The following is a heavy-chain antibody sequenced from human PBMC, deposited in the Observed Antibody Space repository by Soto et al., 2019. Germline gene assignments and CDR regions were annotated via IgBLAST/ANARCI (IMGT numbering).Heavy chain of an antibody. Sequence: EVQLVESGGGLVQPGRSLRLSCAASGFTFDDYAMHWVRQAPGKGLEWVSGISWNSGSIGYADSVKGRFTISRDNAKNYLYLQMNSLRAEDTALYYCAKDRVYQIASPYFDYWGQGTLVTVSS. CDR2: ISWNSGSI. CDR3: AKDRVYQIASPYFDY. D-gene: IGHD6-6*01. V-gene: IGHV3-9*01. J-gene: IGHJ4*02. CDR1: GFTFDDYA.